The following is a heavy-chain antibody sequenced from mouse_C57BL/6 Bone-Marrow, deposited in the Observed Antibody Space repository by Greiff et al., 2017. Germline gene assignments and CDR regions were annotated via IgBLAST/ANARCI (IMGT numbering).Heavy chain of an antibody. J-gene: IGHJ4*01. D-gene: IGHD2-2*01. V-gene: IGHV5-6*02. Sequence: EVKLVESGGDLVKPGGSLKLSCAASGFTFSSYGMSWVRQTPDKTLEWVATISSGGSYSYYPDTAYGRFTISIDNAKYTLYLQMSSLKSEDTAMYYCARREVTPCYYAMDYWGQGTSVTVSS. CDR1: GFTFSSYG. CDR3: ARREVTPCYYAMDY. CDR2: ISSGGSYS.